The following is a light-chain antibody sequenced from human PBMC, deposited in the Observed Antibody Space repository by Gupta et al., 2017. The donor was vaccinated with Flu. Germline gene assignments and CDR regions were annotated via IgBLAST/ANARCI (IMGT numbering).Light chain of an antibody. V-gene: IGLV1-44*01. Sequence: VTITCSGGSSEIGSDNFVWYQPVPGPAPRLLFFDNIRRNAGAPARFSGAKSGTTATVAISGLQTEDEGDYYCASENASRSGRVFGGGTKLVVL. CDR3: ASENASRSGRV. J-gene: IGLJ3*02. CDR1: SSEIGSDN. CDR2: DNI.